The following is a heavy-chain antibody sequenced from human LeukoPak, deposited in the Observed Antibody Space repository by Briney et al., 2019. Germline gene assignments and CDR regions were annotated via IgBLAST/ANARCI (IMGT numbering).Heavy chain of an antibody. CDR2: ISSSSSYI. CDR3: ARDGYKKATSYYYYYMDV. V-gene: IGHV3-21*01. D-gene: IGHD5-24*01. Sequence: PGGPLRLSCAASGFTFSSYSMNWVRQAPGKGLEWVSSISSSSSYIYYADSVKGRFTISRDNAKNSLYLQMNSLRAEDTAVYYCARDGYKKATSYYYYYMDVWGKGTTVTVSS. CDR1: GFTFSSYS. J-gene: IGHJ6*03.